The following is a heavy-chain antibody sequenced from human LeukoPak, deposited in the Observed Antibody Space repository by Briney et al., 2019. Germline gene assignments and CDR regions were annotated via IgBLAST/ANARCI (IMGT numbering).Heavy chain of an antibody. V-gene: IGHV1-2*06. Sequence: ASVKVSCKASGYTFTGYHIHWVRQAPGQGLEWMGRINPYSGDTNFAQKFQGRVTMTRDTSITTAYMDLSSLTPDDTAVYFCARDQGSLTRSWYTGYWGQGTQITVSS. D-gene: IGHD6-13*01. CDR1: GYTFTGYH. CDR3: ARDQGSLTRSWYTGY. J-gene: IGHJ4*02. CDR2: INPYSGDT.